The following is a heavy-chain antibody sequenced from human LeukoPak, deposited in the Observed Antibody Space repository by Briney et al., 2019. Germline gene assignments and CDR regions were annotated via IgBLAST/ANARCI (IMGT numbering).Heavy chain of an antibody. CDR3: ARERGYCSSTSCPPRSYNWFDP. Sequence: ASVKVSCKASGYTFTSYGISCVRQAPGQGLEWMGWISAYNGNTNYAQKLQGRVTMTTDTSTSTAYMELRSLRSDDTAVYYCARERGYCSSTSCPPRSYNWFDPWGQGTLVTVSS. V-gene: IGHV1-18*01. D-gene: IGHD2-2*01. CDR1: GYTFTSYG. J-gene: IGHJ5*02. CDR2: ISAYNGNT.